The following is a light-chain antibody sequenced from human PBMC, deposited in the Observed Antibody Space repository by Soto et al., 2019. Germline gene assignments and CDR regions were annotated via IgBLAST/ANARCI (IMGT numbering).Light chain of an antibody. CDR2: KAS. J-gene: IGKJ1*01. Sequence: DIQMTQSPSTLSASVGDRVTITCRASQSISSWLAWYQQKPGKAPKVLIYKASSLESGVPSRFSGSGSGTEFTLTISSLQSDDFATYYCQQYTSYSRTFGQGTKVEIK. CDR1: QSISSW. CDR3: QQYTSYSRT. V-gene: IGKV1-5*03.